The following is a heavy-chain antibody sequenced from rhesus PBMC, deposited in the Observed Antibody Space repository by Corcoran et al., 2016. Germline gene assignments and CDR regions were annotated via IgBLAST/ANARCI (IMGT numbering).Heavy chain of an antibody. CDR3: ARRWLLFFDY. CDR2: IYSSSGNT. CDR1: GGSLSGGYR. V-gene: IGHV4S7*01. D-gene: IGHD2-21*01. Sequence: QVQLQASGPGLLKPSEPLSLTCAVSGGSLSGGYRWGRIRQPPGKGVGWIGSIYSSSGNTYYNPSLKSRVTISKDASKNQFSLKLSSVTAADTAVYYCARRWLLFFDYWGQGVLVTVSS. J-gene: IGHJ4*01.